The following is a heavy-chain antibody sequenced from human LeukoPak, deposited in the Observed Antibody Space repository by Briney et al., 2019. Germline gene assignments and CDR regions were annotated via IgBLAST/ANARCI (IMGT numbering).Heavy chain of an antibody. Sequence: GGSLRLSCAASGFTFSSYAMHWVRQAPGKGLEWVAVISYDGSNKYYADSVKGRFTISRDKSKNTLYLQMNSLRVEDTAVYYCATETGGAFDYWGQGTLVTVSS. CDR3: ATETGGAFDY. D-gene: IGHD2-8*02. J-gene: IGHJ4*02. CDR1: GFTFSSYA. V-gene: IGHV3-30-3*01. CDR2: ISYDGSNK.